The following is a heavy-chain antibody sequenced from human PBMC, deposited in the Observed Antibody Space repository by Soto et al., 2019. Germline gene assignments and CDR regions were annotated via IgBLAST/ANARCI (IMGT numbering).Heavy chain of an antibody. D-gene: IGHD6-19*01. CDR1: GFTFDDYA. Sequence: EVQLVESGGGLVQPGRSLRLSCAASGFTFDDYAMHWVRQAPGKGLEWVSGISWNSGSIGYADSVKGRFTISRDNAKNSLYLQMNSLRAEDTALYYCAKDRGSAVEPRGLASDFDYWGQGTLVTVSS. CDR2: ISWNSGSI. J-gene: IGHJ4*02. V-gene: IGHV3-9*01. CDR3: AKDRGSAVEPRGLASDFDY.